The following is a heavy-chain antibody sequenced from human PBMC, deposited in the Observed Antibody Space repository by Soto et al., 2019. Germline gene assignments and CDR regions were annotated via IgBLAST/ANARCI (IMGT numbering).Heavy chain of an antibody. CDR2: ISYDGSNK. Sequence: GGSLRLSCAASGFTFSSYSMNWVRQAPGKGLEWVAVISYDGSNKYYADSVKGRFTISRDNAKNTLYLQMNSLRAEDTALYYCAKANSYYYYYMDVWGKGTTVTVSS. V-gene: IGHV3-30*18. J-gene: IGHJ6*03. D-gene: IGHD7-27*01. CDR1: GFTFSSYS. CDR3: AKANSYYYYYMDV.